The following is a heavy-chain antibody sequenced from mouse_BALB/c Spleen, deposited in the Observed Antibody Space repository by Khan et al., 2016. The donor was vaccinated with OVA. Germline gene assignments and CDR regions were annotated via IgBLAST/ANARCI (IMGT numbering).Heavy chain of an antibody. Sequence: QVRLQQSGAELARPGASVKMSCKASGYTLTSYTIHWIKLRPGQGLEWIGYINPSNGYTNYNQKFKDKATLTADKSSTTAYMELSSLTSDDSALYNCVRDGAYHRNDGWFAYWGQGTLVTVSA. D-gene: IGHD2-14*01. J-gene: IGHJ3*01. CDR3: VRDGAYHRNDGWFAY. CDR1: GYTLTSYT. V-gene: IGHV1-4*01. CDR2: INPSNGYT.